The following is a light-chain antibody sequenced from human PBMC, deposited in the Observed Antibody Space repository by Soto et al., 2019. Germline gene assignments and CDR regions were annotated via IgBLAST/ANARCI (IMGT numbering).Light chain of an antibody. CDR3: SSYTSSNTLV. CDR2: DVS. Sequence: QSALTQPASVSGSPGQSITISCTGTSSDVGGYNYVSWYQQHPGKAPKFMIYDVSNRPSGVSNRFSGSKSGNTASLTISGLRADDEADYYCSSYTSSNTLVFGTGTKATVL. J-gene: IGLJ1*01. CDR1: SSDVGGYNY. V-gene: IGLV2-14*01.